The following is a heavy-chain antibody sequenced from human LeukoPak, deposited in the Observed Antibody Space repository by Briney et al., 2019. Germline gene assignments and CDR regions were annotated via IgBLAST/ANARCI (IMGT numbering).Heavy chain of an antibody. J-gene: IGHJ4*02. D-gene: IGHD1-14*01. CDR3: ARGGATIDS. CDR1: GFTFTAYW. CDR2: LKQDGSEK. Sequence: GGSLRLSCAASGFTFTAYWMTWVRQAPGKGLEWVAHLKQDGSEKYYVDSVKGRFTISRDNAKKSLNLQMNSLRAEDTAVYYCARGGATIDSWGQGTLVTVS. V-gene: IGHV3-7*05.